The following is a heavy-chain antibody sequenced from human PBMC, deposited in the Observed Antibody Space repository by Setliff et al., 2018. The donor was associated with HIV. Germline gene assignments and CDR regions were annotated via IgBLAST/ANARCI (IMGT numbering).Heavy chain of an antibody. J-gene: IGHJ4*02. Sequence: GGSLRLSCAASGFTFSTFGLHWVRQAPGKGLEWVAFIRFDGSNKYYADSVKGRLTISRDNSKNTQYLQMNSLRAEDTAVYYCARIYNYVWGTYRNFDYWGQGTLVTVSS. D-gene: IGHD3-16*02. V-gene: IGHV3-30*02. CDR1: GFTFSTFG. CDR2: IRFDGSNK. CDR3: ARIYNYVWGTYRNFDY.